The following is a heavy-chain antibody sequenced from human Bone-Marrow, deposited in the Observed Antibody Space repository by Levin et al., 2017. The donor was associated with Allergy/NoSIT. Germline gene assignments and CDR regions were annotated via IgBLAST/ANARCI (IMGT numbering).Heavy chain of an antibody. D-gene: IGHD2-21*02. J-gene: IGHJ4*02. CDR1: GYSFTSYW. Sequence: GGSLRLSCKGSGYSFTSYWISWVRQMPGKGLEWMGRIDPSDSYTNYSPSFQGHVTISADKSISTAYLQWSSLKASDTAMYYCARLRRDQPLLLGIGLGYWGQGTLVTVSS. CDR3: ARLRRDQPLLLGIGLGY. V-gene: IGHV5-10-1*01. CDR2: IDPSDSYT.